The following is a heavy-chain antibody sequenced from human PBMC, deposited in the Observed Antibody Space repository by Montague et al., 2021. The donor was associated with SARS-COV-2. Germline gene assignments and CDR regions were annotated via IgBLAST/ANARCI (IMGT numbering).Heavy chain of an antibody. V-gene: IGHV4-39*01. CDR1: GGSISSSSYY. CDR3: ARWGEYYDSPYYYYAMDV. CDR2: IYYSGST. D-gene: IGHD3-3*01. Sequence: SETLSLTCTVSGGSISSSSYYWGWIRQPPGKGLEWIGSIYYSGSTYYNPSLKSRVTISVDTSKSQFSLKLSSVTAADTAVYYCARWGEYYDSPYYYYAMDVWGQGTTVTVS. J-gene: IGHJ6*02.